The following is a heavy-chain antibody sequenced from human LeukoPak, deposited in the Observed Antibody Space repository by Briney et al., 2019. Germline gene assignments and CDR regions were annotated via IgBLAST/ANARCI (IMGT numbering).Heavy chain of an antibody. CDR1: GYTFTAYY. V-gene: IGHV1-2*02. CDR2: IKPNSGGT. D-gene: IGHD1-1*01. Sequence: GASVKVSCKASGYTFTAYYIHWVRQAPGQGLEWMGWIKPNSGGTNYAQKFQGRVTMTRDTSISTAYLQWSSLKASDTAMYYCASQTGIEALGAFDIWGQGTMVTVSS. CDR3: ASQTGIEALGAFDI. J-gene: IGHJ3*02.